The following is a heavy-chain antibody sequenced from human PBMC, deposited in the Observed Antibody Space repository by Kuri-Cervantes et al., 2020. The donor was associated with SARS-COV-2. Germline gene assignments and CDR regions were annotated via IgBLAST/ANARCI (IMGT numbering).Heavy chain of an antibody. CDR2: INWSDTST. D-gene: IGHD3-22*01. CDR1: KFNFDDYG. J-gene: IGHJ5*02. CDR3: ARGAHYYDSSSYPEWFDP. Sequence: GSPMIHCPASKFNFDDYGMSWVRQAPGKGLEWVSGINWSDTSTGYADSVKGRFTISRDNAKNSVYLQMNSLRAEDTALYHCARGAHYYDSSSYPEWFDPWGQGTLVTVSS. V-gene: IGHV3-20*01.